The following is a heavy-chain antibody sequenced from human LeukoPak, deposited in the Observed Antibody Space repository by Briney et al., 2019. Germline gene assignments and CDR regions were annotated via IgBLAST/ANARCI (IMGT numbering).Heavy chain of an antibody. J-gene: IGHJ4*02. CDR2: ISYDGSNK. D-gene: IGHD3-3*01. V-gene: IGHV3-30-3*01. CDR1: GFTFSSYA. CDR3: ARSSPCDFWSGYYIPPDY. Sequence: GGSLRLSCAASGFTFSSYAMHWVRQAPGKGLEWVAVISYDGSNKYYADSVKGRFTISRDNSKNTLYLQMNSLRAEDTAVYYCARSSPCDFWSGYYIPPDYWGQGTLVTVSS.